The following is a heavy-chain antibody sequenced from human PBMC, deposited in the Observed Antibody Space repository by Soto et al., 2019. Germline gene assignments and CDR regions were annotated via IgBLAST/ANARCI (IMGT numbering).Heavy chain of an antibody. Sequence: PGGSLRLSCAASGFTFSNAWMNWVRQAPGKGLEWVGRIKSKTDGGTTDYAAPVKGRFTISRDDSKNTLYLQMNSLKTEDTAVYYCTTALVIDYGDYVGSNYYYYGMYVWGQGTTVTVSS. CDR1: GFTFSNAW. CDR3: TTALVIDYGDYVGSNYYYYGMYV. J-gene: IGHJ6*02. V-gene: IGHV3-15*07. D-gene: IGHD4-17*01. CDR2: IKSKTDGGTT.